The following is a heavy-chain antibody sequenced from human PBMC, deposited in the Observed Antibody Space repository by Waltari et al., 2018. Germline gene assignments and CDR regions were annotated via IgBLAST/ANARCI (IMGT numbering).Heavy chain of an antibody. Sequence: EVQLVESGGGLVQPGGSLSLSCAASGFTFSSYRMNWVRQAPGKGLEWVSYISSSSSTIYYADSVKGRFTISRDNAKNSLYLQMNSLRAEDTAVYYCARPATSEAYWGQGTLVTVSS. D-gene: IGHD1-26*01. CDR3: ARPATSEAY. J-gene: IGHJ4*02. CDR1: GFTFSSYR. V-gene: IGHV3-48*01. CDR2: ISSSSSTI.